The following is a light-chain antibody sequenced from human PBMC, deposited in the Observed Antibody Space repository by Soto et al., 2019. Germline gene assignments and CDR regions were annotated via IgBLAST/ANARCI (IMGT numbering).Light chain of an antibody. J-gene: IGKJ1*01. CDR1: QSIANY. CDR2: SAS. V-gene: IGKV1-27*01. Sequence: QSPDTWSRSPGERATLSCRASQSIANYVAWYHQRPGQAPKLLIYSASTLYSGVPSRFSGSGSGTNFTLTIGSVQPEDFATYYCQKLVSSPWTFGQRSKADIK. CDR3: QKLVSSPWT.